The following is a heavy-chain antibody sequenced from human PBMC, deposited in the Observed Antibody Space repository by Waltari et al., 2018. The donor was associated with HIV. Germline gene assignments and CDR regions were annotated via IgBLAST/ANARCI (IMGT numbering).Heavy chain of an antibody. D-gene: IGHD5-18*01. CDR2: IKMKSQGGTT. Sequence: AWMHWVRQIPGKGLEWVGRIKMKSQGGTTDYAAPVKGRFTISRDDSKTTLFLQMDSLKTDDTAVYYCTTDAAMRPYFPAYWGMGTLVTVSS. J-gene: IGHJ4*02. V-gene: IGHV3-15*01. CDR3: TTDAAMRPYFPAY. CDR1: AW.